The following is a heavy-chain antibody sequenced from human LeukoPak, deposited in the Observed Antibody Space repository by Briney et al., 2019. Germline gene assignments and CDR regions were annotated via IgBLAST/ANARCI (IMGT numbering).Heavy chain of an antibody. CDR1: GYTFTGYY. V-gene: IGHV1-2*02. CDR3: ARDHQLLWFGELGLYSDY. CDR2: INPNSGGT. J-gene: IGHJ4*02. D-gene: IGHD3-10*01. Sequence: ASVKVSCKASGYTFTGYYMHWVRQAPGQGLEWMGWINPNSGGTNYAQKFQGRVTTTRDTSISTAYMELSRLRSDDTAVYYCARDHQLLWFGELGLYSDYWGQGTLVTVSS.